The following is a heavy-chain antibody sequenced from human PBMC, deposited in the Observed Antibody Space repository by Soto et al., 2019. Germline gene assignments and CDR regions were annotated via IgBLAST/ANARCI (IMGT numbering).Heavy chain of an antibody. CDR1: GGSFSGYY. V-gene: IGHV4-34*01. CDR3: ARVDTTNYYDSSGSPRYGMDV. J-gene: IGHJ6*02. Sequence: QVQLQQWGAGLLKPSETLSLTCAVYGGSFSGYYWSWIRQPPGKGLEWIGEINHSGSTNYNPSLKSRVTISVDTSKNQFSLKLSAVTAADTAVYYCARVDTTNYYDSSGSPRYGMDVWGQGTTVTVSS. CDR2: INHSGST. D-gene: IGHD3-22*01.